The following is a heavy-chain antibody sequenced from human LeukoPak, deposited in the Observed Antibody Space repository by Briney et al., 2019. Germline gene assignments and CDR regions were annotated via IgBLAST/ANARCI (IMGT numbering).Heavy chain of an antibody. V-gene: IGHV3-48*04. CDR1: GFTVNSYC. D-gene: IGHD2-2*01. CDR2: ISPTSGTI. CDR3: AREVLDVVEPATNTVDY. J-gene: IGHJ4*02. Sequence: GGSLRLSCVASGFTVNSYCMNWVRQAPGKGLEWISYISPTSGTIFYADSVKGRFVVSRDNAKNLLFLQMNSLRVEDTALYFCAREVLDVVEPATNTVDYWGQGTRVTVSS.